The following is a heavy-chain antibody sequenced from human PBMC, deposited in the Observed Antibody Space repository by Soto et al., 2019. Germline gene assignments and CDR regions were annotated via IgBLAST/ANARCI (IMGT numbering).Heavy chain of an antibody. Sequence: EVQLVESGGGLVQPGGSPRLSCAASGFTVSSNYMSWVRQAPGKGLEWVSVIYSGGSTYYADSVKGRFTISRDNSKNTLYLQMNSLRAEDTAVYYCARDQVDITPFEYYGMDVWGQGTTVTVSS. J-gene: IGHJ6*02. CDR2: IYSGGST. D-gene: IGHD3-10*01. V-gene: IGHV3-66*01. CDR3: ARDQVDITPFEYYGMDV. CDR1: GFTVSSNY.